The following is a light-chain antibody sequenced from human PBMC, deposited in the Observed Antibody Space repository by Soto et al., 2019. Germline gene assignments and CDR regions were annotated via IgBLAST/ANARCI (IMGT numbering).Light chain of an antibody. V-gene: IGLV2-11*01. J-gene: IGLJ3*02. CDR2: DVT. Sequence: QSVLTQPRSVSGSPGQSVTISCTGTSSDVGGYDYVSWYQHHPGEAPKLMIYDVTKRPSGVPDRLSGSKSGNTASLTISGLQPEDEADYYCCSYVGSYTLVFGGGTKLTVL. CDR1: SSDVGGYDY. CDR3: CSYVGSYTLV.